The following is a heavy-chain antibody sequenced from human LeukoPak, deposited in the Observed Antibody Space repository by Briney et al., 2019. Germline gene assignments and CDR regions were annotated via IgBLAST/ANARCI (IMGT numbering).Heavy chain of an antibody. V-gene: IGHV3-30*01. CDR3: ASGLSY. CDR2: ISYDGSNK. CDR1: GFNFNTHP. J-gene: IGHJ4*02. Sequence: GRSLRLSCATSGFNFNTHPMHWVRQAPGEGLEWVAVISYDGSNKQYGDSVKGRFTISRDNPKNTLYQEMNRLRVEDTAVYYCASGLSYWGPGTLVTVS. D-gene: IGHD3-10*01.